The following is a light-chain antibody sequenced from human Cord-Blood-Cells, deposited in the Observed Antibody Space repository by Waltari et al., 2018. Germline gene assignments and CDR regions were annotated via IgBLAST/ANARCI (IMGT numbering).Light chain of an antibody. CDR3: QAWDSSTGI. CDR2: QDS. CDR1: NLGDKY. Sequence: SYELTQPPSVSVSPGPTASITCSGDNLGDKYACWYQQKPGQSPGLGTYQDSKRPSGIPGRFSGSNSGNTATLTISGTQAMDEADYYCQAWDSSTGIFGTGTKVTVL. V-gene: IGLV3-1*01. J-gene: IGLJ1*01.